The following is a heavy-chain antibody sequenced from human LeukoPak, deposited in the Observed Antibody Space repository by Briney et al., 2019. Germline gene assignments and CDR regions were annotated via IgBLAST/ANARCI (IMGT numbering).Heavy chain of an antibody. D-gene: IGHD3-22*01. J-gene: IGHJ3*02. CDR1: GFTLPYG. CDR3: AKEFGCDSSGCHDAFDI. V-gene: IGHV3-23*01. Sequence: GGSLRLSCVVSGFTLPYGMSWVRQAPGKGLEWVSAISGSGGSTYYADSVKGRFTISRDNSKNTLYLQMNSLRAEDTAVYYCAKEFGCDSSGCHDAFDIWGQGTMVTVSS. CDR2: ISGSGGST.